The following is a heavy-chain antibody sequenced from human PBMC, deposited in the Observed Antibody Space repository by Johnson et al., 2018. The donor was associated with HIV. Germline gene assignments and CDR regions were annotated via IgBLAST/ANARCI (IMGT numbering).Heavy chain of an antibody. CDR2: IYSGGST. CDR1: GFTVSSNY. Sequence: VQLLESGGGLVQPGGSLRLSCAASGFTVSSNYMSWVRQAPGKGLEWVSVIYSGGSTYYADSVKGRFTISRDNSKNTLYLQMNSLRAEDTAVYYCARDDLGNPFSSYDAFDIWGQGTMVTVSS. J-gene: IGHJ3*02. V-gene: IGHV3-66*02. D-gene: IGHD6-13*01. CDR3: ARDDLGNPFSSYDAFDI.